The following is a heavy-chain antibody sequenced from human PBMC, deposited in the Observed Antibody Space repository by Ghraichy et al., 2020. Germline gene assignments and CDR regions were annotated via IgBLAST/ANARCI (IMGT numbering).Heavy chain of an antibody. V-gene: IGHV3-74*01. Sequence: LSLTCAASGFSFSYSWMHWVRQAPGKGLVWVSRINRDGSSTNYADSVKGRFTISRDNAKNTLYLEMNSLRAEDTAVYYCARVAQDGYNLLDKWGQGT. D-gene: IGHD5-24*01. CDR1: GFSFSYSW. J-gene: IGHJ4*02. CDR2: INRDGSST. CDR3: ARVAQDGYNLLDK.